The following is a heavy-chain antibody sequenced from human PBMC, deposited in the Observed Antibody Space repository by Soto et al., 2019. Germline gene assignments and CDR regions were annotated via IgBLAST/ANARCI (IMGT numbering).Heavy chain of an antibody. CDR3: ASSVLVTSTMNYFDL. V-gene: IGHV5-51*01. J-gene: IGHJ4*02. Sequence: GESLKISCKGSEYRFNSYWIAWVRQMPGEGLEWLGIIYPDDSDTRYSPSFLGQVTISADKSIKTTYLQWSSLKASDTAIYFCASSVLVTSTMNYFDLWGQGTLVTVSS. CDR1: EYRFNSYW. CDR2: IYPDDSDT. D-gene: IGHD2-8*02.